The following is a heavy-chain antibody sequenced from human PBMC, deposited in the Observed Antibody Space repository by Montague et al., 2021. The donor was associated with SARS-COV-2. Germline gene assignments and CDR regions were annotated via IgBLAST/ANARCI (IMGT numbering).Heavy chain of an antibody. CDR3: ARGFDY. CDR2: IYYSGST. J-gene: IGHJ4*02. V-gene: IGHV4-59*01. D-gene: IGHD3-10*01. Sequence: SETLSLTCTVSGGSISSYYCSWIRQPPGKGLDLIGYIYYSGSTNYNPSLKSRVTISVDTSKNQFSLKLSSVTAADTAVCYCARGFDYWGQGTLVTVSS. CDR1: GGSISSYY.